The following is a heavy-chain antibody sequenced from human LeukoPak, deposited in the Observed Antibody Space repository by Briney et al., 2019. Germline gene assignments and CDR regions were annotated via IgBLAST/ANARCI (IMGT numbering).Heavy chain of an antibody. CDR3: VRVKGTYFDF. J-gene: IGHJ4*02. Sequence: GGSLRLSCAASGFPFRRHSMNWVRQAPGKGLEWVSYISASGSNIYYLDSVKGRFTVSRDNAMNSLFLQMDRPRAEDTAVYYCVRVKGTYFDFWGQGTLVTVSS. D-gene: IGHD1-1*01. CDR2: ISASGSNI. CDR1: GFPFRRHS. V-gene: IGHV3-48*01.